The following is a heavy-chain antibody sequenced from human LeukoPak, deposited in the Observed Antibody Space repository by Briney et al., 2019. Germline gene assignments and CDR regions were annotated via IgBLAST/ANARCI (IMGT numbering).Heavy chain of an antibody. CDR2: IKQDGSEK. Sequence: GGSLRLSCAASGFTFSNYCMSWVRQAPGKGLEWVVNIKQDGSEKYYVDSGKGRFTISRDNSKNTLYLQMNSLRAEDTALFYCAKGDYILNYWGQGTLVTVSS. D-gene: IGHD4-11*01. CDR1: GFTFSNYC. CDR3: AKGDYILNY. V-gene: IGHV3-7*03. J-gene: IGHJ4*02.